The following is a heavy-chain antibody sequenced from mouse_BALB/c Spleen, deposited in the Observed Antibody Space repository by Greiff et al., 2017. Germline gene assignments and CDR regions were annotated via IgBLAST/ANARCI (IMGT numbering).Heavy chain of an antibody. CDR2: ISSGSSTI. Sequence: DVMLVESGGGLVQPGGSRKLSCAASGFTFSSFGMHWVRQAPEKGLEWVAYISSGSSTIYYADTVKGRFTISRDNPKNTLFLQMTSLRSEDTAMYYCARDYYDSWFAYWGQGTLVTVSA. V-gene: IGHV5-17*02. CDR1: GFTFSSFG. D-gene: IGHD1-1*01. J-gene: IGHJ3*01. CDR3: ARDYYDSWFAY.